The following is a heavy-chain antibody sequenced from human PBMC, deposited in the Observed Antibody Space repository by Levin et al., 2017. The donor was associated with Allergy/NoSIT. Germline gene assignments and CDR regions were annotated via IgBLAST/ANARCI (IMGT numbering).Heavy chain of an antibody. V-gene: IGHV2-5*02. Sequence: TLSLTLTCTFSGFSLRTSGVGVGWIRQPPGKALEWLELIYWDDDKRYSPSLKSRLTIAKDTSKNQVVLTMTNMDPVDTATYYCAHSRALSMDFDYWGQGTLVTVSS. D-gene: IGHD2/OR15-2a*01. J-gene: IGHJ4*02. CDR1: GFSLRTSGVG. CDR2: IYWDDDK. CDR3: AHSRALSMDFDY.